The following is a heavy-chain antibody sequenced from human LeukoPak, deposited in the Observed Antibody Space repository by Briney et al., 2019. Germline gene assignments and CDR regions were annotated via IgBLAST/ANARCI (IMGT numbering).Heavy chain of an antibody. J-gene: IGHJ3*02. CDR2: ISGSGGST. CDR1: GFTFSSYA. D-gene: IGHD6-19*01. Sequence: GGSLRLSCAAPGFTFSSYAVSWVRQAPGKGLEWVSAISGSGGSTYYADSVKGRFTISRDNSKNTLYLQMNSLRAEDTAVYYCAKRGGGWLTENAFDIWGQGTMVTVSS. CDR3: AKRGGGWLTENAFDI. V-gene: IGHV3-23*01.